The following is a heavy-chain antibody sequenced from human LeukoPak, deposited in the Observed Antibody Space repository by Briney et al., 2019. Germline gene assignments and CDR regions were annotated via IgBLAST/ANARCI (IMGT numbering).Heavy chain of an antibody. CDR2: MNPNSGNT. D-gene: IGHD3-10*01. V-gene: IGHV1-8*01. J-gene: IGHJ6*03. CDR1: GYTFTSYD. CDR3: ARGLQVGLWFGEARPLYYMDV. Sequence: GASVKLSFKASGYTFTSYDINLVRQAPGQGLEWMGWMNPNSGNTGYGQKFQGRVTMTRNTSISTAYMELSSLRSEDTAVYYCARGLQVGLWFGEARPLYYMDVWGKGTTVTISS.